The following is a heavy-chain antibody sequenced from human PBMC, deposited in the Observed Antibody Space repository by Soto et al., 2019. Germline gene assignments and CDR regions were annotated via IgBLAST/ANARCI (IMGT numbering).Heavy chain of an antibody. D-gene: IGHD6-13*01. V-gene: IGHV3-21*01. Sequence: VGSLRLSCASSVCTFRSFTMNCVRQAPGKWLEWVSTISSNSAYIYYTDALRGRFTISRDNAKNSLHLQMNSLRAEDTAVYYCTRDASRDSSARGWFEPWGPGTLVIVS. J-gene: IGHJ5*02. CDR1: VCTFRSFT. CDR2: ISSNSAYI. CDR3: TRDASRDSSARGWFEP.